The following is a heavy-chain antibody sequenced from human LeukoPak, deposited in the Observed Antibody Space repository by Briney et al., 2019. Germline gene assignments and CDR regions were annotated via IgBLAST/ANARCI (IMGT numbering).Heavy chain of an antibody. V-gene: IGHV1-18*01. CDR1: GYTFTSYG. CDR2: ISAYNGNT. J-gene: IGHJ4*02. Sequence: ASVKVSCKASGYTFTSYGISWVRQAPGQGLEWMGWISAYNGNTNYAQKLQGRVTMTEDTSTDTAYMELSSLRSEDTAVYYCATEDTAMVNFDYWGQGTLVTVSS. CDR3: ATEDTAMVNFDY. D-gene: IGHD5-18*01.